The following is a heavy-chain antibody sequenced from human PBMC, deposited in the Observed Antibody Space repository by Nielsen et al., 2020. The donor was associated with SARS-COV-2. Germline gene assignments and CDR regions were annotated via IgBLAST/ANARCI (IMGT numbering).Heavy chain of an antibody. J-gene: IGHJ6*02. Sequence: GESLKISCAASGFTFSSYWMHWVRQAPGKGLVWVSRINSDGSSTSYTDSVKGRFTISRDNSKNTLYLQMNSLRAEDTAVYYCARDAAYCSSTSCYYYYDMDVWGQGTTVTVSS. CDR3: ARDAAYCSSTSCYYYYDMDV. CDR2: INSDGSST. V-gene: IGHV3-74*01. D-gene: IGHD2-2*01. CDR1: GFTFSSYW.